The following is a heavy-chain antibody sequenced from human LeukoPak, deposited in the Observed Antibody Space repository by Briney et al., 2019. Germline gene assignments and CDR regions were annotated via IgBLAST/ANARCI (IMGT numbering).Heavy chain of an antibody. CDR3: ARGYCSSTSCRDFDY. J-gene: IGHJ4*02. CDR1: GFTFSSYW. V-gene: IGHV3-7*01. CDR2: IKQDGSEK. Sequence: GGSLILSCAASGFTFSSYWMSWVRQAPGKGLEWVANIKQDGSEKYYVDSVKGRFTISRDNAKNSLYLQMNSLRAEDTAVYYCARGYCSSTSCRDFDYWGQGTLVTVSS. D-gene: IGHD2-2*01.